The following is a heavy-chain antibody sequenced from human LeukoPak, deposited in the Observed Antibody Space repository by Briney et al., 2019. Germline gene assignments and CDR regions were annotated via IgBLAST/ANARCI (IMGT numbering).Heavy chain of an antibody. Sequence: GRSLRLSCAASGFTFDDYAMHWVRQAPGKGLEWVSGISWNSGSIGYADSVKGRFTISRDNAKNYLYLQMNSLRAEDVALYCCAKDLRPYDILTGSWGLGYWGQGTLVTVSS. CDR2: ISWNSGSI. J-gene: IGHJ4*02. CDR3: AKDLRPYDILTGSWGLGY. CDR1: GFTFDDYA. D-gene: IGHD3-9*01. V-gene: IGHV3-9*03.